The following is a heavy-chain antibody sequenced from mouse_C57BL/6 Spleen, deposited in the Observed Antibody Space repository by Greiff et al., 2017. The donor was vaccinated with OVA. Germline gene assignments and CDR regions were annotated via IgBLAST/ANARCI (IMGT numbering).Heavy chain of an antibody. Sequence: QVQLQQPGAELVMPGASVKLSCKASGYTFTSYWMHWVKQRPGQGLEWIGEIDPSDSYTNYNQKFKGKSTLTVDKSSSTAYIQLSSLTSEDSAVYYCARGEAMDYWGQGTSVTVSS. CDR1: GYTFTSYW. V-gene: IGHV1-69*01. CDR3: ARGEAMDY. CDR2: IDPSDSYT. J-gene: IGHJ4*01.